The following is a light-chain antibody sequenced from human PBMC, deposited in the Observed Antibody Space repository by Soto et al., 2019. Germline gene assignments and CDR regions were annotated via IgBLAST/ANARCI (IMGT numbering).Light chain of an antibody. Sequence: QSVLTQPASVSGSPGQSITISCSGTSSDIGAYYLVSWYQQHPGRAPKLIIYEVSHRFSGLSYRFSGSKYGKTASLTISGLQAEDEGDYACTSVAHGRIYGVGSGPKXT. CDR3: TSVAHGRIYG. CDR2: EVS. V-gene: IGLV2-14*03. J-gene: IGLJ6*01. CDR1: SSDIGAYYL.